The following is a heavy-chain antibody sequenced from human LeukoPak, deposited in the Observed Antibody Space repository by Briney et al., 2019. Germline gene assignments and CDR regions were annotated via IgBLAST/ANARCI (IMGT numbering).Heavy chain of an antibody. D-gene: IGHD2-2*01. Sequence: TGGSLRLSCAASVFTFSSYAMSWGRQAPGKGRGWVGLIQAKAYGGATEYAASVKGRFSISRDDSQRIANLQINDLKTEDTAVYYCTRAPHPRCSSSGCYLDYWGQGTLVTVSS. CDR3: TRAPHPRCSSSGCYLDY. CDR2: IQAKAYGGAT. CDR1: VFTFSSYA. J-gene: IGHJ4*02. V-gene: IGHV3-49*04.